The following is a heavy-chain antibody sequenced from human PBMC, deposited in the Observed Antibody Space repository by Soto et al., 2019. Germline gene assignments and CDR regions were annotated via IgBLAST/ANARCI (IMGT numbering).Heavy chain of an antibody. D-gene: IGHD3-3*01. CDR1: GFTFSSYA. V-gene: IGHV3-64*01. CDR3: AREYYDFWSGQIYYYYYYMDV. J-gene: IGHJ6*03. Sequence: EVQLVESGGGLVQPGGSLRLSCAASGFTFSSYAMHWVRQAPGKGLEYVSAISSNGGSTYYANSVKGRFTISRDNSKNTLYLQMGSLRAEDMAVYYCAREYYDFWSGQIYYYYYYMDVWGKGTTVTVSS. CDR2: ISSNGGST.